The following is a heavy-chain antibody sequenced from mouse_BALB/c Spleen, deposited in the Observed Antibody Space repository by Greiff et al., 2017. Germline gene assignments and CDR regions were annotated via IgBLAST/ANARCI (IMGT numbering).Heavy chain of an antibody. CDR2: ISYDGST. J-gene: IGHJ1*01. D-gene: IGHD1-1*01. CDR1: GYSITSGYY. CDR3: ARYYYGSWYFDV. Sequence: EVQRVESGPGLVKPSQSLSLTCSVTGYSITSGYYWNWIRQFPGNKLEWMGYISYDGSTNYNPSLKNRISITRDTSKNQFFLKLNSVTTEDTATYYCARYYYGSWYFDVWGAGTTVTVSS. V-gene: IGHV3-6*02.